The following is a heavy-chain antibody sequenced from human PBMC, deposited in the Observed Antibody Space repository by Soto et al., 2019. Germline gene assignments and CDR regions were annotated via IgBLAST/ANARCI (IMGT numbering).Heavy chain of an antibody. CDR3: ARDFDCADGVCYTGYYYYGLDV. Sequence: GGSLRLSCVVSGFTFSGYSMNWVRQTPGKGLEWLSYISSAGTTISYADSVKGRFTISRDNAKSSLYLQMNSLRDEDTAVYYCARDFDCADGVCYTGYYYYGLDVWGQGTTVTVSS. D-gene: IGHD2-8*01. CDR1: GFTFSGYS. J-gene: IGHJ6*02. CDR2: ISSAGTTI. V-gene: IGHV3-48*02.